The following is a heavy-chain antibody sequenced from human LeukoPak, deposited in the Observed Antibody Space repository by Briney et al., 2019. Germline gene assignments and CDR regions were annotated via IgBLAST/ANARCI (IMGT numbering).Heavy chain of an antibody. J-gene: IGHJ6*02. CDR3: ARVDGSWHYYYYGMDV. V-gene: IGHV3-30*03. CDR1: GFPFSTYG. Sequence: GGSLRLSCAASGFPFSTYGMHWVRQAPDRGLEWVAIISRDGSNEYYADSVKGRFTISRDNSKNTLYLQMNSLRAEDTAVYYCARVDGSWHYYYYGMDVWGQGTTVTVSS. D-gene: IGHD6-13*01. CDR2: ISRDGSNE.